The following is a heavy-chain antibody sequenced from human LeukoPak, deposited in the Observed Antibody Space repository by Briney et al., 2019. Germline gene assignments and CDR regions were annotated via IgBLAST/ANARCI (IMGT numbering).Heavy chain of an antibody. Sequence: GGSLRLSCAASGFTFSSYSMNWVRQAPGKGLEWVSYISSSSSTIYYADSVKGRFAISRDNAKNSLYLQMNSLRAEDTAVYYCARPEKYSSSPYWGQGTLVTVSS. CDR1: GFTFSSYS. J-gene: IGHJ4*02. D-gene: IGHD6-6*01. V-gene: IGHV3-48*01. CDR3: ARPEKYSSSPY. CDR2: ISSSSSTI.